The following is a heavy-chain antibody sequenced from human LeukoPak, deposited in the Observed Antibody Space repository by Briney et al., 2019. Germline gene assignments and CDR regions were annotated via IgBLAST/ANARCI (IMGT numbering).Heavy chain of an antibody. CDR2: ISSSSSYI. CDR1: GFTFSSYS. Sequence: PGGSLRLSCTASGFTFSSYSMNWVRQAPGKGLEWVSSISSSSSYIYYADSVKGRFTISRDNAKNSLYLQMNSLRAEDTAVYYCAREPSGYSSGNNWFDPWGQGTLVTVSS. V-gene: IGHV3-21*01. D-gene: IGHD6-19*01. J-gene: IGHJ5*02. CDR3: AREPSGYSSGNNWFDP.